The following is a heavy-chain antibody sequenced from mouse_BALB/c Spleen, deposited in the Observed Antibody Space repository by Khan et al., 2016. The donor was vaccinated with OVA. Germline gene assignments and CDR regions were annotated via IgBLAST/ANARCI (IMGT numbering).Heavy chain of an antibody. CDR2: VSTGGHYT. Sequence: DVALVESGGDIVKPGGSLKLSCAASGFTFSTYGMSWVRQTPDKRLEWVATVSTGGHYTYYTDTVKGRFNISRDNAKNTLYLQMSSLGSEDTAIFYCARLAYYYDSEGFAYWGQGTLVTVYA. D-gene: IGHD1-1*01. V-gene: IGHV5-6*01. CDR1: GFTFSTYG. CDR3: ARLAYYYDSEGFAY. J-gene: IGHJ3*01.